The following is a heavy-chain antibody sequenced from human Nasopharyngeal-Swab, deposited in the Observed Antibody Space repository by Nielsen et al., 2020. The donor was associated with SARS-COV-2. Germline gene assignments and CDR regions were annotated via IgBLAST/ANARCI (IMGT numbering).Heavy chain of an antibody. D-gene: IGHD2-2*01. CDR3: ARTDIVVVPAATTPRKDGMDV. CDR1: GGSFSGYY. V-gene: IGHV4-34*01. CDR2: INHSGST. Sequence: SETLSLTCAVYGGSFSGYYWSWIRQPPGKGLERIGEINHSGSTNYNPSLKSRVTISVDTSKNQFSLKLSSVTAADTAVYYCARTDIVVVPAATTPRKDGMDVWGQGTTVTVSS. J-gene: IGHJ6*02.